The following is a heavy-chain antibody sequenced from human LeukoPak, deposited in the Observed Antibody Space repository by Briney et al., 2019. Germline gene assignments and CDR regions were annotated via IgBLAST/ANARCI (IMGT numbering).Heavy chain of an antibody. D-gene: IGHD2-15*01. CDR2: IKQDGSEK. Sequence: GGSLRLSCAASGFTFSSYWMSWVRQAPGKGLEWVANIKQDGSEKYYVDSVKGRFTIPRDNAKNSLNLQMNSLRAEDTAVYYCARDVCSGGSCYFDYWGQGTLVTVSS. J-gene: IGHJ4*02. CDR3: ARDVCSGGSCYFDY. CDR1: GFTFSSYW. V-gene: IGHV3-7*01.